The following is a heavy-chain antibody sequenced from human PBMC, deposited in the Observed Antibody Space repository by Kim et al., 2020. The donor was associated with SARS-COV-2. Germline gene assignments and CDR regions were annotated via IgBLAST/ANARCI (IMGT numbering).Heavy chain of an antibody. D-gene: IGHD3-10*01. Sequence: GGSLRLSCAASGFTFSSYAMHWVRQAPGKGLEWVAVISYDGSNKYYADSVKGRFTISRDNSKNTLYLQMNSLRAEDTAVYYCARGSLMVRGVMRYYYGMDVWGQGTTVTVSS. J-gene: IGHJ6*02. V-gene: IGHV3-30*04. CDR1: GFTFSSYA. CDR2: ISYDGSNK. CDR3: ARGSLMVRGVMRYYYGMDV.